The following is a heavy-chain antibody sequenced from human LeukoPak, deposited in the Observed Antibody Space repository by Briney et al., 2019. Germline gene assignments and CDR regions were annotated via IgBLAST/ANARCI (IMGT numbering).Heavy chain of an antibody. V-gene: IGHV4-39*01. D-gene: IGHD2-2*01. CDR1: GGSISSSSYY. CDR2: IYYSGST. CDR3: ARHINHGVVPAANYYMDV. Sequence: SETLSLTCTVSGGSISSSSYYWGWIRQPPGKGLEWIGSIYYSGSTYYNPSLKSRVTISVDTSKNQFSLKLSSVTAADTAVYYCARHINHGVVPAANYYMDVWGKGTTVTVSS. J-gene: IGHJ6*03.